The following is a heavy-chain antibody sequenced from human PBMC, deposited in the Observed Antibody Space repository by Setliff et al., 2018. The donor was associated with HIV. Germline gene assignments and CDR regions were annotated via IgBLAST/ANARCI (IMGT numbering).Heavy chain of an antibody. CDR1: GYTFISYG. CDR3: AKSSRSYYYSYMDV. V-gene: IGHV1-18*01. D-gene: IGHD2-2*01. Sequence: ASVKVSCKASGYTFISYGISWVRQAPGQGLEWMGWISAYNGNTNYAQKLQARVTMTTDTSTSTAYMELRSLRSDDTAVYYCAKSSRSYYYSYMDVWGKGTTVTVSS. J-gene: IGHJ6*03. CDR2: ISAYNGNT.